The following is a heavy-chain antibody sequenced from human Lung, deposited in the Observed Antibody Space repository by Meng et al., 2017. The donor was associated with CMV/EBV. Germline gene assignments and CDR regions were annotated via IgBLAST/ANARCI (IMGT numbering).Heavy chain of an antibody. CDR2: IYYSGST. D-gene: IGHD6-6*01. CDR1: GGSVSSGSFY. J-gene: IGHJ6*02. CDR3: ARDSYSSSYPYSYYLVMDV. V-gene: IGHV4-61*01. Sequence: SETLSLXCTVSGGSVSSGSFYWSWIRQPPAKGLEWIGYIYYSGSTKYNPSLKSRVTISVDMFKNQFSLKLSSVTAADTAVYYCARDSYSSSYPYSYYLVMDVXGQGXTVTVSS.